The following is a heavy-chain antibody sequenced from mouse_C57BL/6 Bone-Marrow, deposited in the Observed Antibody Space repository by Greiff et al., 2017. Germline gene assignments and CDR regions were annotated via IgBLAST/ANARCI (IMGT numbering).Heavy chain of an antibody. J-gene: IGHJ4*01. CDR2: ISSGSSTI. CDR3: GGPREAMDY. Sequence: EVHLVESGGGLVKPGGSLKLSCAASGFTFSDYRMHWVRQAPEKGLEWVAYISSGSSTIYYADTVKGRFTISRDNAKNTLFLQMTSLRSEDTAMYYCGGPREAMDYWGQGTSVTVSS. CDR1: GFTFSDYR. V-gene: IGHV5-17*01.